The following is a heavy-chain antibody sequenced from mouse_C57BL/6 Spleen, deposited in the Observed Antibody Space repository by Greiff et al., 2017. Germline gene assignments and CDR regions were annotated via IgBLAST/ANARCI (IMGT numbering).Heavy chain of an antibody. Sequence: VQLQQPGAELVMPGASVKLSCKASGYTFTSYWMHWVKQRPGQGLEWIGEIDPSDSYTNYNQKFKGKSTLTVDKSSSTAYMQLSSLTSEDSAVYYCARHSKDYAMDYWGQGTSVTVSS. CDR3: ARHSKDYAMDY. CDR1: GYTFTSYW. V-gene: IGHV1-69*01. J-gene: IGHJ4*01. D-gene: IGHD2-5*01. CDR2: IDPSDSYT.